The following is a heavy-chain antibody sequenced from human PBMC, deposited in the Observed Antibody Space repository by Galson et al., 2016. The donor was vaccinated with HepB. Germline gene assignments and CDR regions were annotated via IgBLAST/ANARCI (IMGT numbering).Heavy chain of an antibody. CDR2: ISGNGNST. CDR1: GFTFSSYA. V-gene: IGHV3-23*01. D-gene: IGHD3-3*01. CDR3: AKGYGFWTAFDN. Sequence: SLRLSCAASGFTFSSYAMSWIRQAPGKGLEWVSAISGNGNSTNYADSVKGRFAISRDNSKNTLYLKMNSLRAEDTAVYYCAKGYGFWTAFDNWGQGTLVTVSS. J-gene: IGHJ4*02.